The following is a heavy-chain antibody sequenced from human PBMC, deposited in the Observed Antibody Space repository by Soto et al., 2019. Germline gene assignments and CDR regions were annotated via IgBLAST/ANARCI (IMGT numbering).Heavy chain of an antibody. D-gene: IGHD1-7*01. CDR3: NVGELTTSDKIPFDY. CDR1: GFTFSGSA. J-gene: IGHJ4*02. CDR2: IRSKAHSYAT. Sequence: EVQLVESGGGLVQPGGSLKLSCAASGFTFSGSAMHWVRQASGKGLEWVGRIRSKAHSYATSYGASVRGRFTISRDDSKNMAYLQMNSLKTEDTAVYYCNVGELTTSDKIPFDYWGQGTLVTVSS. V-gene: IGHV3-73*01.